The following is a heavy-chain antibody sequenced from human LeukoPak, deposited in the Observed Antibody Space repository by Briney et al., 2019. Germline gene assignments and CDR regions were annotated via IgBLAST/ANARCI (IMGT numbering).Heavy chain of an antibody. CDR1: GFTLRSYT. D-gene: IGHD7-27*01. V-gene: IGHV3-21*01. Sequence: GGSLRLSCAASGFTLRSYTMNWVRQAPGKGLEWVSSIGISSNKIYYADSVKGRFIISRDNAKNSLYLQMNSLRAEDTAVYYCARVVPNWGHEGNWYFDLWGRGTLVTVSS. CDR2: IGISSNKI. CDR3: ARVVPNWGHEGNWYFDL. J-gene: IGHJ2*01.